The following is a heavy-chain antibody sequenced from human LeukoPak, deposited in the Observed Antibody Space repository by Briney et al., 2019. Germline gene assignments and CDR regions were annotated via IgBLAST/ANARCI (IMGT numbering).Heavy chain of an antibody. J-gene: IGHJ4*02. CDR2: ISSSSSYI. CDR3: ARTGNGDFDWLLYGTFDY. V-gene: IGHV3-21*01. CDR1: GFTFSSYS. D-gene: IGHD3-9*01. Sequence: PGGSLRLSCAASGFTFSSYSMNWVRQAPGKGLEWVSSISSSSSYIYYADSVKGRFTISRDNAKNSLYLQMNSLRAEDTAVYYCARTGNGDFDWLLYGTFDYWGQGTLVTVSS.